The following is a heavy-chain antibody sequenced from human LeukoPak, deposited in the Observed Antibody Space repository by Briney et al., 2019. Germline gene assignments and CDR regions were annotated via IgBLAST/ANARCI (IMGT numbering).Heavy chain of an antibody. CDR3: ASGDFDC. V-gene: IGHV4-4*07. Sequence: PSEALSLTCTVSSGSVSGYYWSWIRQPAGKGLEWIGRIYTNGSTNYNPSLKSRVTMSEDTSKNHFSLKLNSVTAADTAVYYCASGDFDCWGQGTLVTVSS. CDR1: SGSVSGYY. CDR2: IYTNGST. J-gene: IGHJ4*02.